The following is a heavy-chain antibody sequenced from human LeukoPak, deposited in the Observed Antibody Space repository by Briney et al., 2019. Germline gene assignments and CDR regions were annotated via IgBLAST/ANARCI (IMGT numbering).Heavy chain of an antibody. V-gene: IGHV3-48*02. CDR3: ARGLITTMIVVVPRKYFFDY. CDR2: ISSSSSTI. Sequence: PGGSLRLSCAASGFTFSSYSMNWVRQAPGKGLEWVSYISSSSSTIYYADSVKGRFTIFRDNAKNSLYLQMNSLRDEDTAVYYCARGLITTMIVVVPRKYFFDYWGQGTPVTVSS. D-gene: IGHD3-22*01. J-gene: IGHJ4*02. CDR1: GFTFSSYS.